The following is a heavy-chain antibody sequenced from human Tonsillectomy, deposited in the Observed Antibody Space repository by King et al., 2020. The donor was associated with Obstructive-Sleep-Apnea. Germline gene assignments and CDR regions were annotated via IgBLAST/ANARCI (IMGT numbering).Heavy chain of an antibody. D-gene: IGHD1-26*01. CDR3: TTMALGVGAFDY. J-gene: IGHJ4*02. CDR1: GFSFSNAW. Sequence: VQLVESGGGLVKPGGSLRLSCVVSGFSFSNAWMSWFRQAPGKGLEWVGRIKDKSDVGPPYSPAPVNGRFTVSRDDSKNTLYLQMTSLKTEDTAVYYCTTMALGVGAFDYWGQGTLVIVSS. CDR2: IKDKSDVGPP. V-gene: IGHV3-15*01.